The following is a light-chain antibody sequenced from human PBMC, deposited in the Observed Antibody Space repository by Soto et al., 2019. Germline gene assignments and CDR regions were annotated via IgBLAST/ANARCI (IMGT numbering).Light chain of an antibody. CDR1: SSNIGAGYD. J-gene: IGLJ1*01. CDR2: GNN. CDR3: QSYDNSLSGLYV. V-gene: IGLV1-40*01. Sequence: QSVLTLPPSVSGAPGQRVTISCTGSSSNIGAGYDVHWYQQLPGTAPKLLIYGNNNRPSGVPDRFSGSKSGTSASLAITGLQAEDEADYYCQSYDNSLSGLYVFGAGTKVTVL.